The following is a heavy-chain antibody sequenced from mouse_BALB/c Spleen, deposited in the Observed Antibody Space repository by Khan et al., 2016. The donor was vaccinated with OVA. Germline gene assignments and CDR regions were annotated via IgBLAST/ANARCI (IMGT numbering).Heavy chain of an antibody. D-gene: IGHD4-1*01. CDR2: IYPGSDGT. V-gene: IGHV1-77*01. Sequence: QVQLQQPGPELVKPGASVKMSCKASGYTFTDYVMNWVKQRIGQGLEWIGQIYPGSDGTYYNEKFKGKATLTADRSSSTAYMQLSSLTSEDSAVYVCARAGWDVFAYWGQGTLVTVSA. CDR3: ARAGWDVFAY. CDR1: GYTFTDYV. J-gene: IGHJ3*01.